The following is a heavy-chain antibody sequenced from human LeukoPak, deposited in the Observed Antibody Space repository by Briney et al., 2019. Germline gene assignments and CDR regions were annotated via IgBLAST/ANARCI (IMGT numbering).Heavy chain of an antibody. Sequence: SETLSLTCAVSGYSIGSGYYWGWIRQPPGKGLEWIGSIYHSGSTYYNPSLKSRVTISVDTSKNQFSLKLSSVTAADTAVYYCARYCSSTSCYEGVDYWGQGTLVTVSS. CDR1: GYSIGSGYY. CDR2: IYHSGST. CDR3: ARYCSSTSCYEGVDY. D-gene: IGHD2-2*01. V-gene: IGHV4-38-2*01. J-gene: IGHJ4*02.